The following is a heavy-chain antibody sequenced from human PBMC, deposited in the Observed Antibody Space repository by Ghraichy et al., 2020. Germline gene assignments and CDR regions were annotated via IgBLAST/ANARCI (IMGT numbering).Heavy chain of an antibody. CDR1: GYIFTGYG. D-gene: IGHD4-17*01. CDR3: AREGGGDYPFRPIDY. CDR2: ISAYNGKT. J-gene: IGHJ4*02. Sequence: ASVKVSCKASGYIFTGYGISWVRQAPGQGLEWMGWISAYNGKTHYAQRLQGRVTMTTDTSTTTAYMELRSLTSDDAAVYYCAREGGGDYPFRPIDYCGQGTLVTVSS. V-gene: IGHV1-18*01.